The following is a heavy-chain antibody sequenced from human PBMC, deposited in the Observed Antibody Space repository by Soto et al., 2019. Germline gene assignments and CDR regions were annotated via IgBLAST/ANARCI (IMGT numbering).Heavy chain of an antibody. J-gene: IGHJ4*02. CDR3: ARIPRSGIVVVIHDY. V-gene: IGHV3-48*01. D-gene: IGHD3-22*01. CDR2: ISSSSSTI. Sequence: EVQLVESGGGLVQPGGSLRLSCAASGFTFSSYSMNWVRQAPGKGLEWVSYISSSSSTIYYADSVKGRFTISRDNAKNSLYLQMNSLRAEDTAVYYCARIPRSGIVVVIHDYWGQGTLVTVSS. CDR1: GFTFSSYS.